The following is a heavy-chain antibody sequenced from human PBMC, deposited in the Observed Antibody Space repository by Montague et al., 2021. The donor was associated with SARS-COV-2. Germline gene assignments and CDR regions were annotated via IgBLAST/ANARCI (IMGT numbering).Heavy chain of an antibody. D-gene: IGHD6-19*01. CDR1: GDSVSGKGAA. V-gene: IGHV6-1*01. J-gene: IGHJ4*02. CDR2: TYYRSKWYY. CDR3: ALAVAGRGGYDY. Sequence: CAISGDSVSGKGAAWSWIRQSPSRGLQWLGGTYYRSKWYYEYAVSLKSRITINPDTSKNQFSLQVKSMTPEDTAVYYCALAVAGRGGYDYWGQGTLVTVS.